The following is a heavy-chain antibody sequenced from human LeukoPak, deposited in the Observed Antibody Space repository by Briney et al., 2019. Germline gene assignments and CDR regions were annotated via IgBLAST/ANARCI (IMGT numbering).Heavy chain of an antibody. D-gene: IGHD4-23*01. CDR1: GFTFSSYG. V-gene: IGHV3-33*06. CDR3: AKESPYGGNYFDY. J-gene: IGHJ4*02. CDR2: IWYDGSNK. Sequence: PGGSLRLSCAASGFTFSSYGMHWVRQAPGKGLEWVAVIWYDGSNKYYADSVKGRFAISRDNSKNTLYLPMNSLRAEDTAVYYCAKESPYGGNYFDYWGQGTLVTVSS.